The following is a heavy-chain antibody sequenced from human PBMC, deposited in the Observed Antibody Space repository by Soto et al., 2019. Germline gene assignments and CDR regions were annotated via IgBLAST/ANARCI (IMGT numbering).Heavy chain of an antibody. CDR2: ISAYNGNT. D-gene: IGHD6-19*01. Sequence: ASVKVSCKASGYTFTSYGISWVRQAPGQGLEWMGWISAYNGNTNYAQKLQGRVTMTTDTSTSTAYMELRSLRSDDTAVYYCARDPPRMEQWLAYYYYGMDVWGQGTTVTVSS. V-gene: IGHV1-18*04. J-gene: IGHJ6*02. CDR1: GYTFTSYG. CDR3: ARDPPRMEQWLAYYYYGMDV.